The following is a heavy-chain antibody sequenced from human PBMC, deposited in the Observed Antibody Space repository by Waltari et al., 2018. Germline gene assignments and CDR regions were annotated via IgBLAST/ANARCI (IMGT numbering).Heavy chain of an antibody. CDR2: IYSTGGT. CDR1: GGSISDYY. V-gene: IGHV4-4*07. Sequence: QVQLQESGPGLVKPSETLSLTCTVSGGSISDYYWSWVRQPAGKGLEWIGRIYSTGGTDYHPSLTGRVTWSVDTSKNQFSLKRSSVTAADTAVYYCARSKSYYYDGMDVWGQGTTVNVSS. CDR3: ARSKSYYYDGMDV. J-gene: IGHJ6*02.